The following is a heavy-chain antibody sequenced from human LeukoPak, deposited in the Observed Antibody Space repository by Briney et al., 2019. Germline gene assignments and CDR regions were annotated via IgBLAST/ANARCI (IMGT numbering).Heavy chain of an antibody. V-gene: IGHV3-66*01. CDR3: ARGRRGFVDY. Sequence: GGSLRLSCAASGFTVSINHMSWVRQAPGKGLEWVSHIYSSDNAYYADSVKGRFTISRDNSKNALYLQMNSLRAEDTAVYYCARGRRGFVDYWGRGTLVTVSS. D-gene: IGHD3-22*01. CDR1: GFTVSINH. CDR2: IYSSDNA. J-gene: IGHJ4*02.